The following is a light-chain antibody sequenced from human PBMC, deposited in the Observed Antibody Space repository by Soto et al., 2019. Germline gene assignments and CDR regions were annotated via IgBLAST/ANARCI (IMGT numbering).Light chain of an antibody. CDR2: LEGSGSY. V-gene: IGLV4-60*02. J-gene: IGLJ3*02. Sequence: QSVLTQSSSASASLGSSVTLTCTLSSGHSSYIIAWHQQQPGKAPRYLMKLEGSGSYNKGSGVPDRFSGSSSGAARYLTISNLPVEDEADYYCETWDSDTHTVFGGGTKLTVL. CDR3: ETWDSDTHTV. CDR1: SGHSSYI.